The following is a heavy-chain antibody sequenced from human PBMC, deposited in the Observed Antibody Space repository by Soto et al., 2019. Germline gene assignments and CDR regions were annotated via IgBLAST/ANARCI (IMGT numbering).Heavy chain of an antibody. J-gene: IGHJ5*02. Sequence: SETLSLTCAVYGGSFSGYYWSWIRQPPGKGLEWIGEINHSGSTNYNPSLKSRVTIPVDTSKNQFSLKLSSVTAADTAVYYCARERRSLYGSGRVANWFDPWGQGTQVTVSS. CDR3: ARERRSLYGSGRVANWFDP. CDR1: GGSFSGYY. V-gene: IGHV4-34*01. CDR2: INHSGST. D-gene: IGHD3-10*01.